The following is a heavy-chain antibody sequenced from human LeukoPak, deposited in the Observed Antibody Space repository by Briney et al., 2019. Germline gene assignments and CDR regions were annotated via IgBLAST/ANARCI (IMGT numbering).Heavy chain of an antibody. V-gene: IGHV3-23*01. CDR1: GFTFASYG. CDR2: ISGRDSNT. Sequence: GGSLRFSCAASGFTFASYGMSWVRQAPGKGLEWVSAISGRDSNTYYADSVKGRFTISRDNSKNTLFLQMNSLSADDTAAYYCAKRSAYSGDWNHFDYWGRGTPVSASS. CDR3: AKRSAYSGDWNHFDY. D-gene: IGHD2-21*02. J-gene: IGHJ4*02.